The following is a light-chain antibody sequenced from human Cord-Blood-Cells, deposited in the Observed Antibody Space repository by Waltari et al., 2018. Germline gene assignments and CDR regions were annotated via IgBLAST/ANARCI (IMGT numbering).Light chain of an antibody. Sequence: QSALTQPAPLSGSPGPSLTISCTGTSSDAGGYNYVSWYQQHPGKAPKLMIYDVSNRPSGVSNRFSGSKSGNTASLTISGLQAEDEADYYCSSYTSSSTLVFGGGTKLTVL. CDR1: SSDAGGYNY. V-gene: IGLV2-14*01. J-gene: IGLJ3*02. CDR3: SSYTSSSTLV. CDR2: DVS.